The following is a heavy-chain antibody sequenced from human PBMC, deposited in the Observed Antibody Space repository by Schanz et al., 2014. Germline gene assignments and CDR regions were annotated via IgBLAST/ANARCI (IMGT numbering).Heavy chain of an antibody. Sequence: QLVQSGSEFRKPGASVKVSCKASGYIFSSYAIHWVRQAPGQGLEWMGRIIPSLGIRAYAQMFRGRVTITADQSTSTAYMDLSDLRSEDTAVYYCAKGDGDNPGYWGQGTLVTVSS. CDR2: IIPSLGIR. CDR3: AKGDGDNPGY. CDR1: GYIFSSYA. V-gene: IGHV1-69*09. J-gene: IGHJ4*02. D-gene: IGHD3-16*01.